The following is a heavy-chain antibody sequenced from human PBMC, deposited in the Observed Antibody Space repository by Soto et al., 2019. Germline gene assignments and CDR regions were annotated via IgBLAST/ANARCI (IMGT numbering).Heavy chain of an antibody. CDR2: IWYDGSNK. CDR3: ARDREQWLVGYYFDY. D-gene: IGHD6-19*01. Sequence: PGGSLRLSCAASGFTFSSYGMHWVRQAPGKGLEWVAVIWYDGSNKYYADSVTGRFTISRDNSKDTLDLQMNSLRAEDTAVYYCARDREQWLVGYYFDYWGQGTLVTVSS. CDR1: GFTFSSYG. J-gene: IGHJ4*02. V-gene: IGHV3-33*01.